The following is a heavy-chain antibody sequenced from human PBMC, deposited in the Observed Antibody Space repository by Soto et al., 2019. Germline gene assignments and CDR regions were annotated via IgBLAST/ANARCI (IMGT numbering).Heavy chain of an antibody. J-gene: IGHJ4*02. CDR2: IIPIFGTA. CDR1: GYTFTSYA. D-gene: IGHD2-15*01. Sequence: SVKVSCKASGYTFTSYAISWVRQAPGQGLEWMGGIIPIFGTANYAQKFQGRVTITADESTSTAYMELSSLRSEDTAVYYCASESRYCSGGSCYFLPGIDYWGQGTLVTVSS. V-gene: IGHV1-69*13. CDR3: ASESRYCSGGSCYFLPGIDY.